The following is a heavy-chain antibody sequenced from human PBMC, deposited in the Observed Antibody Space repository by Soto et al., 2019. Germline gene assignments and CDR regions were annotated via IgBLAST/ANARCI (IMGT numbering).Heavy chain of an antibody. V-gene: IGHV4-4*02. CDR3: ARLVYDTRLNYMYFDF. J-gene: IGHJ4*02. CDR1: GVSISSGNW. D-gene: IGHD2-8*01. Sequence: SETLSLTCAVSGVSISSGNWWTWVRQTPQRGLEYIGEIFHDGTANYYPSFERRVAISVDTSKNQFSLKLTSVTAADTAIYFCARLVYDTRLNYMYFDFCGQGALVTVSS. CDR2: IFHDGTA.